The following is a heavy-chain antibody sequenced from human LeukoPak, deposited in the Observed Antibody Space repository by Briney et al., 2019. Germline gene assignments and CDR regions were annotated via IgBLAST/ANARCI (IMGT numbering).Heavy chain of an antibody. D-gene: IGHD3-22*01. J-gene: IGHJ4*02. CDR1: GYTFTSYG. Sequence: ASVKVSCKASGYTFTSYGIGWVRQAPGQGLEWMGWISAYNGNTNYAQKLQGRVTMTTDTSTSTAYMELRSLRPDDTAVYYCARVRSYDSSGPSDYWGQGTLVTVSS. CDR2: ISAYNGNT. V-gene: IGHV1-18*01. CDR3: ARVRSYDSSGPSDY.